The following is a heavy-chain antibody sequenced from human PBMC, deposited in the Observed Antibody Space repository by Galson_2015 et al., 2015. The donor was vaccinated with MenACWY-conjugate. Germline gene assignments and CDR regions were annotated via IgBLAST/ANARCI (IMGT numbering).Heavy chain of an antibody. Sequence: SLRLSCATSGFTFSNYNMHWVRQAPGKGLEWVSYISDSSSTIYYADSVKGRFTISRDYAKNSLYLQMNSLRAEDTAVYYCARSQRISIFGVVAYYYYYYMDVWGKGTTVTVSS. J-gene: IGHJ6*03. V-gene: IGHV3-48*01. D-gene: IGHD3-3*01. CDR3: ARSQRISIFGVVAYYYYYYMDV. CDR1: GFTFSNYN. CDR2: ISDSSSTI.